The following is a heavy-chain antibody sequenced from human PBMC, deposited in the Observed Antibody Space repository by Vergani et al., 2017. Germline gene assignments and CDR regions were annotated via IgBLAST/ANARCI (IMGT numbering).Heavy chain of an antibody. V-gene: IGHV4-34*01. J-gene: IGHJ6*03. CDR3: ARVNTETNGHLYYYYYMDV. Sequence: QVQLQQWGGGLLKPSETLSLTCVVNGGSFTSYHWTWIRQSPGEGLEWVGDIDHIGRPDYNPSLKSRLTMSVDKSRNQFSLPLNSVTATDTAIYFCARVNTETNGHLYYYYYMDVWGQGTAVAVS. CDR2: IDHIGRP. CDR1: GGSFTSYH. D-gene: IGHD4-11*01.